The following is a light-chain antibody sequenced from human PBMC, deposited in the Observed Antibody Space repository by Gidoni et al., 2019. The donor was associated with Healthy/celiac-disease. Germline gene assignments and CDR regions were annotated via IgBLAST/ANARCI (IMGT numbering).Light chain of an antibody. Sequence: VLTQSPATLSLPPVERATLSCRASQSVSSYLAWYQQKPGQAPRLLIYDASNRATGIPARFSGSGSGTDFTLTISSLEPEDFAVYYCQQSSNWPLTFGGGTKVEIK. V-gene: IGKV3-11*01. CDR2: DAS. CDR1: QSVSSY. J-gene: IGKJ4*01. CDR3: QQSSNWPLT.